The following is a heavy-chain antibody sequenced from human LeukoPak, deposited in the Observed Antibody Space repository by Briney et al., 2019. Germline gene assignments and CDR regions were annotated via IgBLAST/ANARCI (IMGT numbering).Heavy chain of an antibody. Sequence: GAPVKVSCKASGYTFTGYYMHWVRQAPGQGLEWMGRINPNSGGTNYAQKFQGRVTMTRDTSISTAYMELSRLRSDDTAVYYCARERVRAAARQNNWFDPWGQGTLVTVSS. D-gene: IGHD6-13*01. CDR2: INPNSGGT. V-gene: IGHV1-2*06. CDR1: GYTFTGYY. CDR3: ARERVRAAARQNNWFDP. J-gene: IGHJ5*02.